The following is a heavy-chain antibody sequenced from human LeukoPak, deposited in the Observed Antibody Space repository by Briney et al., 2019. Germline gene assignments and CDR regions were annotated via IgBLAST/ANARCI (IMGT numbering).Heavy chain of an antibody. Sequence: GGSLRLSCAASGFSFSNYWMSWVRQAPGKGLEWVANIDPHGSETQYVGSVKGRFTTSRDNAKNSLYVQMNSLRAEDTAIYYCAKIWFFGDKNRRYFDYWGQGTLVTVAS. V-gene: IGHV3-7*01. CDR3: AKIWFFGDKNRRYFDY. D-gene: IGHD3-10*01. J-gene: IGHJ4*03. CDR1: GFSFSNYW. CDR2: IDPHGSET.